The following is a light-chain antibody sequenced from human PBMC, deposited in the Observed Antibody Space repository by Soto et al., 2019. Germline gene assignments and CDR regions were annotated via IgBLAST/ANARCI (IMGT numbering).Light chain of an antibody. J-gene: IGKJ1*01. CDR3: GPFVSAPPRT. CDR2: DTS. Sequence: EIVLTQSPATLSLSPGDRATLSCRASQSVDRYLAWYQEKPGQAPRLLIYDTSDRATGIPDRFSGSGSGTDLTLTISSLEPEDCVVYYCGPFVSAPPRTFGQGNRGEIK. V-gene: IGKV3-11*01. CDR1: QSVDRY.